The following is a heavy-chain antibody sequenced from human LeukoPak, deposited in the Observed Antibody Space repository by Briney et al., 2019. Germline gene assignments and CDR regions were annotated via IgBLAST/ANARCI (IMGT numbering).Heavy chain of an antibody. CDR2: ISSSSSYI. CDR3: ARGRNWNLEGMDV. D-gene: IGHD1-20*01. CDR1: GFTFSSYS. V-gene: IGHV3-21*01. J-gene: IGHJ6*02. Sequence: GGSLRLFCAASGFTFSSYSMNWVRQAPGKGLEWVSSISSSSSYIYYADSVKGRFTISRDNAKNSLYLQMNSLRAEDTAVYYCARGRNWNLEGMDVWGQGTTVTVSS.